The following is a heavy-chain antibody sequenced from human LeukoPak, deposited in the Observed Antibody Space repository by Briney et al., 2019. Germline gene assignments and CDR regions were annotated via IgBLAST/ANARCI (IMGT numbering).Heavy chain of an antibody. V-gene: IGHV1-8*01. CDR3: ARALAWGGSSYSYYYMDV. D-gene: IGHD1-26*01. Sequence: ALVKVSCKASGYTFSDYDINWVRQATGQGLEWMGWINPNSGNAGYAQKFQGRVTMTRNTSISTAYMELSSLRSEDTAVYYCARALAWGGSSYSYYYMDVWDKGTTVTVSS. CDR1: GYTFSDYD. CDR2: INPNSGNA. J-gene: IGHJ6*03.